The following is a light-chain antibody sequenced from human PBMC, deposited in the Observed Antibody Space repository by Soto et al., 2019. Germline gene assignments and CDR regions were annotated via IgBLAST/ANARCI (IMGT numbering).Light chain of an antibody. CDR3: QQSYGTPRT. Sequence: DIQMTQSPSSLSASVGDRVTITCRARQSIADYLNWYQQKAGNAPELLIYAASTLQSGAPSRFSGSGSGTDFTLTISSLQPEDFATYDCQQSYGTPRTFGQGTKVEIK. CDR1: QSIADY. J-gene: IGKJ1*01. V-gene: IGKV1-39*01. CDR2: AAS.